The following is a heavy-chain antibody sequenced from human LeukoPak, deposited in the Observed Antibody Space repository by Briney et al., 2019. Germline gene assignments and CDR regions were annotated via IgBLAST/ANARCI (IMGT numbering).Heavy chain of an antibody. V-gene: IGHV3-43D*03. CDR3: ARDSQDCSASTCYFDY. CDR2: ISWDSRSA. Sequence: PEGSLRLSCAAPGFTFDDYAMHWVRQSPGKGLQWVSFISWDSRSAYYADSVKGRFTISRDNNKKSVFLQMNSLSAEDTAFYYCARDSQDCSASTCYFDYWGQGTLVTVSA. D-gene: IGHD2-15*01. CDR1: GFTFDDYA. J-gene: IGHJ4*02.